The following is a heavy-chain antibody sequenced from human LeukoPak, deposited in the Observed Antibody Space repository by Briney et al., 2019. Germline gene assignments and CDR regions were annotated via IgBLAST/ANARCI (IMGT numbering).Heavy chain of an antibody. Sequence: GGSLRLSCAASGFTFSSSAMSWVRQVPGKGLEWVSGISASGGSTYYADSVKGRFTISRDNSKNTLYLQMNSLRAEDTAVYYCAKGRFYYDSSGYLDYWGQGTLVTVSS. J-gene: IGHJ4*02. CDR1: GFTFSSSA. CDR3: AKGRFYYDSSGYLDY. V-gene: IGHV3-23*01. CDR2: ISASGGST. D-gene: IGHD3-22*01.